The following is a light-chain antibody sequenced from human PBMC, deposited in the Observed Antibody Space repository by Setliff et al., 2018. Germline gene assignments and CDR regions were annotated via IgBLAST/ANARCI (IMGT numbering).Light chain of an antibody. CDR2: TNN. V-gene: IGLV1-44*01. CDR3: NAYTSGSTYV. CDR1: SSNIGSNT. Sequence: QSVLTQPPSASGTPGQRVTISCSGTSSNIGSNTVNWYQQFPGTAPKLLIQTNNQRHSGVPDRFSGSKSGAPASLAISGLQSGDEADYYCNAYTSGSTYVFGTGTKVTVL. J-gene: IGLJ1*01.